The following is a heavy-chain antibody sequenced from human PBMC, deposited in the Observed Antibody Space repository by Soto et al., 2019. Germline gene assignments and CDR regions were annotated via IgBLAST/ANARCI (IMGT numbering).Heavy chain of an antibody. Sequence: QLQLQESGPGLVKPSETLSLTCTVSGGSISSSSYYWGWIRQPPGKGLEWIGSIYYSGSTFYNPSLTSRVTIPVDTSKNPFSPKLSSVTAADTAVFYCASQASPYYYYGMDVWGQGTTVTVSS. V-gene: IGHV4-39*01. CDR3: ASQASPYYYYGMDV. CDR1: GGSISSSSYY. CDR2: IYYSGST. J-gene: IGHJ6*02.